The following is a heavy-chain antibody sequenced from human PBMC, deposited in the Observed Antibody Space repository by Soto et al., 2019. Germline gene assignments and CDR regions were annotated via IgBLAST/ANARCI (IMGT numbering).Heavy chain of an antibody. Sequence: QVQLQESGPGLVKPSETLSLTCTVSGGSVSSGSYYWSWIRQPPGKGLEWIGYIYYSGSTNYNPSFMSRVXXXVXXSKNQFSLKLSSVTAADTAVYYCARGIEGWYQGRYYYGMDVWGQGTTVTVSS. D-gene: IGHD6-19*01. V-gene: IGHV4-61*01. CDR2: IYYSGST. J-gene: IGHJ6*02. CDR3: ARGIEGWYQGRYYYGMDV. CDR1: GGSVSSGSYY.